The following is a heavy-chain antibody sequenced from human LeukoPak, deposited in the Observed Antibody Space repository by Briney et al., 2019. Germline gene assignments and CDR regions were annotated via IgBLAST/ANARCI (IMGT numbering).Heavy chain of an antibody. Sequence: GGSLRLSCAASGFTFSSYSMNWVRQAPGKGLEWVSYISSSGNTIDYADPVKGRFTISRDNAKNSLYLQMVSLRAEDTAAYYCARLRGYSYGYGDYWGQGTLVTVSS. J-gene: IGHJ4*02. CDR3: ARLRGYSYGYGDY. D-gene: IGHD5-18*01. CDR2: ISSSGNTI. V-gene: IGHV3-48*04. CDR1: GFTFSSYS.